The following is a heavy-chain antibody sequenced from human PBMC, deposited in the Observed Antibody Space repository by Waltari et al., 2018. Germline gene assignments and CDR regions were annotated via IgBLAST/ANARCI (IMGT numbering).Heavy chain of an antibody. CDR1: GRASSDYA. D-gene: IGHD2-21*01. Sequence: HVQLDQSGAEVKKPGSSVKVSCTASGRASSDYAISWVRQAPGQGLGWMGGIITMFGKTDYAQKFQGSVAIRADRSTTPAYMEMYSLTSEDTAVYYCATSPRPSIPPPFDYWGRGSPVTVS. V-gene: IGHV1-69*06. J-gene: IGHJ4*02. CDR3: ATSPRPSIPPPFDY. CDR2: IITMFGKT.